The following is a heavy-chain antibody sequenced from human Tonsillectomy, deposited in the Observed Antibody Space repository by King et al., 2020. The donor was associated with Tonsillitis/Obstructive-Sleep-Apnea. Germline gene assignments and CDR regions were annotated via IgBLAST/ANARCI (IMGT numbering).Heavy chain of an antibody. V-gene: IGHV4-34*01. CDR1: GGSFSGYY. CDR3: ARGSVVVVPAAIVWWFDP. Sequence: VQLQQWGAGLLKPSETLSLTCAVYGGSFSGYYWSRIRQPPGKGLEWIGEINHSGSTNYNPSLKSRVTISVDTSKNQFSLKLTSVTAADTAVYYCARGSVVVVPAAIVWWFDPWGQGTLVTVSS. D-gene: IGHD2-2*01. CDR2: INHSGST. J-gene: IGHJ5*02.